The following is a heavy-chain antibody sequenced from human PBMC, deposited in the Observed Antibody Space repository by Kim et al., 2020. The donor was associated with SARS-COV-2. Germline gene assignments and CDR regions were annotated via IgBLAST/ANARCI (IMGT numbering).Heavy chain of an antibody. CDR1: GFTFTGHA. CDR2: IDGSDGTT. Sequence: GGSLRLSCTTSGFTFTGHAMSWVRQAPGKGLEWVSSIDGSDGTTYYVDSVRGRFTISRDDSKNTLYLQMSAFRGDDKAGYYCMKGGWGGIWKHWGQGTL. J-gene: IGHJ1*01. D-gene: IGHD3-16*01. CDR3: MKGGWGGIWKH. V-gene: IGHV3-23*02.